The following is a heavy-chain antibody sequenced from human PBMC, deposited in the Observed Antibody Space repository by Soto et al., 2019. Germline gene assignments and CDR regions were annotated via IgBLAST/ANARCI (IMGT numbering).Heavy chain of an antibody. CDR2: IYYSGST. V-gene: IGHV4-31*03. CDR3: ARVQLSRGSYRPSFFDY. CDR1: GGSISSGGYY. Sequence: QVQLQESGPGLVKPSQTLSLTCTVSGGSISSGGYYWSWIRQHPGKGLEWIGYIYYSGSTYYNPSRKSRVTISVDTSQNQFSLKLSSVTAADTAVYYCARVQLSRGSYRPSFFDYWGQGTLVTVSS. J-gene: IGHJ4*02. D-gene: IGHD3-16*02.